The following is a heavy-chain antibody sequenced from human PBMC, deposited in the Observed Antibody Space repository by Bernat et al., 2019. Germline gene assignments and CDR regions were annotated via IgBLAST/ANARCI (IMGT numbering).Heavy chain of an antibody. Sequence: QVQLVESGGGLVKPGGSLRLSCAASGFTFSDYDMSWIRQAPGKGLEWVSYISNSGSTIYYADSVKGRITISRDNAKNALYLQMNSLKAKDTAEYDSARDHRPSVLVPADMCAYDNGMDDWGQGTTVTVSS. CDR2: ISNSGSTI. CDR1: GFTFSDYD. CDR3: ARDHRPSVLVPADMCAYDNGMDD. D-gene: IGHD2-2*01. J-gene: IGHJ6*02. V-gene: IGHV3-11*01.